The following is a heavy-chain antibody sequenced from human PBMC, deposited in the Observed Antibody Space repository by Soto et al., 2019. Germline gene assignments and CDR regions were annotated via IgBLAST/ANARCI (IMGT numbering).Heavy chain of an antibody. V-gene: IGHV4-4*07. CDR2: IYTSGST. CDR1: GVSISSYD. Sequence: LDTLSLSCTFSGVSISSYDWSWIRQPAGKGLEWIGRIYTSGSTNYNPSLKSRVTMSVDTSKNQFSLKLSSVTAADTAVYYCARDLLFSYYYYGMDVWGQGTKVTVSS. J-gene: IGHJ6*02. D-gene: IGHD2-21*02. CDR3: ARDLLFSYYYYGMDV.